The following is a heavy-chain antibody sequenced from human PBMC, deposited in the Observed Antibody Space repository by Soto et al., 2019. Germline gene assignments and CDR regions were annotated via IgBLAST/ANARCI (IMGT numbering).Heavy chain of an antibody. V-gene: IGHV1-2*02. Sequence: ASVKVSCKASGYTFTDYYIHWVRQAPGQGLEWMGSINPNSGGTTFAQKFEGRVSMTRDTSISTAYMEVSRLRSDDTAVYYCAREQRIFAMTITRNSIDTWGQGTLVTVSS. CDR1: GYTFTDYY. D-gene: IGHD3-3*01. CDR2: INPNSGGT. CDR3: AREQRIFAMTITRNSIDT. J-gene: IGHJ5*02.